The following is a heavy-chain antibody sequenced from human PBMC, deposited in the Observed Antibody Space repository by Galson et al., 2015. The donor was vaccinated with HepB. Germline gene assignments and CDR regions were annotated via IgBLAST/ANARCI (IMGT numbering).Heavy chain of an antibody. CDR3: ARGKSDSSGWYRASWFDP. CDR1: GYSFTNFW. V-gene: IGHV5-51*01. J-gene: IGHJ5*02. Sequence: QSGAEVKKPGESLKISCKGSGYSFTNFWIGWVRQMPGKGLEWMGIIYPGDSDATYSPSFQGQVTISADKSISTAYLQWSSLKASDTAIYYCARGKSDSSGWYRASWFDPWGQGTLVTVSS. D-gene: IGHD6-19*01. CDR2: IYPGDSDA.